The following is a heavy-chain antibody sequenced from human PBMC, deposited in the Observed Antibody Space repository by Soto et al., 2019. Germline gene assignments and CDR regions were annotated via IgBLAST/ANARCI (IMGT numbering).Heavy chain of an antibody. D-gene: IGHD3-16*01. J-gene: IGHJ6*02. CDR1: GFTFSTHG. V-gene: IGHV3-30*18. Sequence: QVQLVESGGGVVQPGRSLGLSCVASGFTFSTHGIHWVRQAPGKGLEWVAVISYDGSNKYYADSVKGLFTISRDNSKNAVYLHMNSLTPADTSVYFWAKDHDLARDQYYYGLDVWGQGTTVTVSS. CDR3: AKDHDLARDQYYYGLDV. CDR2: ISYDGSNK.